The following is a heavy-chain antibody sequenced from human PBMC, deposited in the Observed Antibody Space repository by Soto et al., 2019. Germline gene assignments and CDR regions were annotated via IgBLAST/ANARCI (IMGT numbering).Heavy chain of an antibody. V-gene: IGHV3-72*01. Sequence: GSLRLSCAASGFTFSDHYMDWVRQAPGKGLEWVGRTRNKANSYTTEYAASVKGRFTISRDDSKNSLYLQMNSLKTEDTAVYYCARGPGGYFDYWGQGTLVTVSS. D-gene: IGHD3-22*01. CDR2: TRNKANSYTT. CDR1: GFTFSDHY. J-gene: IGHJ4*02. CDR3: ARGPGGYFDY.